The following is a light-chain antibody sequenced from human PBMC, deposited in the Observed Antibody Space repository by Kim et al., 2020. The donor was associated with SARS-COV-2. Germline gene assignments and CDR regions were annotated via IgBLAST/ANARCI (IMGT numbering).Light chain of an antibody. J-gene: IGLJ1*01. CDR2: QDN. Sequence: SYELTQPPSVSVFPGQTASITCSGDKLGDKYASWYQQKSGQSPVLVIYQDNKRPSGIPERFSGSNSGNTAPLTISGTQAMDEADYYCQAWASSTYVFGPG. CDR3: QAWASSTYV. V-gene: IGLV3-1*01. CDR1: KLGDKY.